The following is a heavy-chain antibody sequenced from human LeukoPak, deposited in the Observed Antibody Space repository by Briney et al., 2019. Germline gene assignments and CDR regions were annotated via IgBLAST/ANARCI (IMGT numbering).Heavy chain of an antibody. J-gene: IGHJ4*02. CDR1: GFTFSSYA. D-gene: IGHD3-9*01. CDR3: ARDEEGIRYFDWLLDY. Sequence: GGSLRLSCAASGFTFSSYAMHWVRQAPGKGLEWVAVISYDGSNKYYADSVKGRFTISRDNSKNTLYLQMNSLRAEDTAVYFCARDEEGIRYFDWLLDYWGQGTLVTVST. V-gene: IGHV3-30-3*01. CDR2: ISYDGSNK.